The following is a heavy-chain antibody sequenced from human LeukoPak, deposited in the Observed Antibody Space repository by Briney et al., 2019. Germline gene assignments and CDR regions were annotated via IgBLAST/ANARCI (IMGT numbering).Heavy chain of an antibody. J-gene: IGHJ6*03. D-gene: IGHD2-2*01. CDR1: GGSISSGSYY. V-gene: IGHV4-61*02. Sequence: SETLSLTCTVSGGSISSGSYYWSWIRQPAGKGLEWIGRIYTSGSTNYNPSLKSRVTISVDTSKNQFSLKLSSVTAADTAVYYCAREKVGYCSSTSCREVNDYYYYYMDVWGKGTTVTISS. CDR3: AREKVGYCSSTSCREVNDYYYYYMDV. CDR2: IYTSGST.